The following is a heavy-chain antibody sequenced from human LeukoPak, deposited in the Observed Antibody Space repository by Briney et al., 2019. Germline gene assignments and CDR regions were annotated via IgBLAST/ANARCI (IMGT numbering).Heavy chain of an antibody. J-gene: IGHJ5*02. CDR2: IYHSGST. CDR3: ARHYYGENWFDP. Sequence: SETLSLTCAVSGYSISSGYYWGWIRQPPGQGLEWIGSIYHSGSTYYNPSLKSRVTISVDTSKNQFSLELSSVTAADTAVYYCARHYYGENWFDPWGQGTLVTVSS. V-gene: IGHV4-38-2*01. CDR1: GYSISSGYY. D-gene: IGHD1-26*01.